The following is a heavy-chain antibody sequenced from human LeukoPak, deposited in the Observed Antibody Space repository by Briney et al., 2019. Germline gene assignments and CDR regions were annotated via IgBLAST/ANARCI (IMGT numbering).Heavy chain of an antibody. J-gene: IGHJ3*02. V-gene: IGHV4-61*01. D-gene: IGHD2-15*01. CDR1: GGSVSGEPYD. CDR2: ISYSGSI. Sequence: SETLSLTGTVSGGSVSGEPYDWSGIRQPPGKGPEWIGQISYSGSINSNPSLKSRVNESIETSKNQFSLKLSSVTAADTAVYYCARYCTGANCYSNRGAFGIWGRGTMVTVSS. CDR3: ARYCTGANCYSNRGAFGI.